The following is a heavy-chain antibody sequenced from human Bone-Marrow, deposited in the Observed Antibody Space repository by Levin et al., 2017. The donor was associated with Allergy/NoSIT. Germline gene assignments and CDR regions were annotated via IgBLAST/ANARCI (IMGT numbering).Heavy chain of an antibody. Sequence: GGSLRLSCQGSGYSFNTYWIGWLRQMPGKGLELIGYIYPTDSDTRYNPSFQGQVSISADKLIDTAYLQWSSLKASDTAMYYGARPYYDFLTGYFFDAFHVWGQGTMVTVSS. CDR2: IYPTDSDT. CDR1: GYSFNTYW. CDR3: ARPYYDFLTGYFFDAFHV. D-gene: IGHD3/OR15-3a*01. J-gene: IGHJ3*01. V-gene: IGHV5-51*01.